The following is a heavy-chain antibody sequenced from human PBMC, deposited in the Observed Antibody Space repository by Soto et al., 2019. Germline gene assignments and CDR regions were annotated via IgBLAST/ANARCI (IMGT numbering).Heavy chain of an antibody. CDR2: INPSGGTT. V-gene: IGHV1-46*01. D-gene: IGHD2-21*02. CDR3: ARSYCGGDCPNNWFDP. J-gene: IGHJ5*02. CDR1: GYIFSGYY. Sequence: ASVKVSCKASGYIFSGYYIHWVRQVPGQGLEWMGIINPSGGTTIYAQEFQGRVTMTRDTTTSTVYMEMSRLRSEDTAMYYCARSYCGGDCPNNWFDPWG.